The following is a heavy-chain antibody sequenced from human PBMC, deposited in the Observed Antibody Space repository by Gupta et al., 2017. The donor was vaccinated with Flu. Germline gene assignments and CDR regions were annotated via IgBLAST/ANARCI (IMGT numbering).Heavy chain of an antibody. CDR2: VSGIGVGR. CDR3: AKGRNWDFGRSFDS. D-gene: IGHD1-7*01. Sequence: EAQLLALGRGLVQLGGSLRLSCASSGFAASAFAMSWVGKVAGKGLERVSVVSGIGVGRSDAGSVERQFNISRDNAKNKRTLRMDRLRGDDTAISYCAKGRNWDFGRSFDSWGAGTLVSVS. J-gene: IGHJ4*01. CDR1: GFAASAFA. V-gene: IGHV3-23*01.